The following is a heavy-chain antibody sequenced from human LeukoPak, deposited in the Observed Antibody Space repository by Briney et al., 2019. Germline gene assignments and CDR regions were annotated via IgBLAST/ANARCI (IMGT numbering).Heavy chain of an antibody. V-gene: IGHV1-8*01. Sequence: SVKVSCKASGYTLTSYDINWVRQATGQGLEWMGWMNPNSGNTGYAQKFQGRVTMTRNTSISTAYMELSSLRSEDTAVDYCARGLRVTRRGNWFDPWGQGTLVTVSS. J-gene: IGHJ5*02. D-gene: IGHD3-10*01. CDR2: MNPNSGNT. CDR1: GYTLTSYD. CDR3: ARGLRVTRRGNWFDP.